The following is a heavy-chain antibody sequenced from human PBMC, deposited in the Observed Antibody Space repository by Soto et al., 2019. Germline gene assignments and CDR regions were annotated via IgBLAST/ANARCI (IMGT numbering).Heavy chain of an antibody. J-gene: IGHJ4*02. CDR2: ISGSGGST. V-gene: IGHV3-23*01. D-gene: IGHD3-16*01. CDR1: GFTFSSYA. Sequence: GGSLRLSCAASGFTFSSYAMSWVRQAPGKGLEWVSAISGSGGSTYYADSVKGRFTISRDNSKNTLYLQMNSLRAEDTAVYYCAKFPSYYDYIWGSYDYWGQGTLVTVSS. CDR3: AKFPSYYDYIWGSYDY.